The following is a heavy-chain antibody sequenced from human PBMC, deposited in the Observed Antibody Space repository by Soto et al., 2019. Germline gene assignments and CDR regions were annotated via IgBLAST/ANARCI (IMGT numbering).Heavy chain of an antibody. CDR1: GYTLTELS. V-gene: IGHV1-24*01. D-gene: IGHD5-12*01. Sequence: GASVKVSCKVSGYTLTELSMHWVRQAPGKGLEWMGGFDPEDGETIYAQKFQGRVTMTEDTSTDTAYMELSSLRSEDTAVYYCATGAIVADPYYFDYRGQGSLVTVSS. CDR3: ATGAIVADPYYFDY. CDR2: FDPEDGET. J-gene: IGHJ4*02.